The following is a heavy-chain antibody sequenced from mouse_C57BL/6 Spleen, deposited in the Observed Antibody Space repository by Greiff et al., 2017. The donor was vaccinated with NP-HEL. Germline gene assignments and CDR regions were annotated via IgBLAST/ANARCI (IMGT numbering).Heavy chain of an antibody. CDR2: INPSNGGT. CDR1: GYTFTSYW. V-gene: IGHV1-53*01. D-gene: IGHD1-1*01. J-gene: IGHJ2*01. CDR3: ARPQFTTVVATDYFDY. Sequence: QVHVKQPGTELVKPGASVKLSCKASGYTFTSYWMHWVKQRPGQGLEWIGNINPSNGGTNYNEKFKSKATLTVDKSSSTAYMQLSSLTSEDSAVYYCARPQFTTVVATDYFDYWGQGTTLTVSS.